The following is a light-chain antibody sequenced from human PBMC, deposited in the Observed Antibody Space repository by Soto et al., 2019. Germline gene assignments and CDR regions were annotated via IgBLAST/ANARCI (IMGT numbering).Light chain of an antibody. CDR3: QHLNTYPLT. Sequence: DIQLTQSPSFLSASVGDRVTITCRASQGISSYVAWYQQKPGKAPKLLIYAASTLRSGVPSRFSGSGSGTEFTLTISSLQPEDFATYYCQHLNTYPLTFGGGTEVEIK. J-gene: IGKJ4*01. V-gene: IGKV1-9*01. CDR2: AAS. CDR1: QGISSY.